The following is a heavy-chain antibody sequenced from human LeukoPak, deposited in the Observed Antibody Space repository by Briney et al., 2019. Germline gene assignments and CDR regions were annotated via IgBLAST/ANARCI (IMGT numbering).Heavy chain of an antibody. D-gene: IGHD1-7*01. J-gene: IGHJ4*02. Sequence: SETLSLTCAVYGGSFSGYYWSWIRQPPGKGLEWIGEINHSGSTNYNPSLKSRVTISVDTSKNQFSLKLSSVTAADTAVYYCARAEDNWNYVYWGQGTLVTVSS. CDR2: INHSGST. V-gene: IGHV4-34*01. CDR1: GGSFSGYY. CDR3: ARAEDNWNYVY.